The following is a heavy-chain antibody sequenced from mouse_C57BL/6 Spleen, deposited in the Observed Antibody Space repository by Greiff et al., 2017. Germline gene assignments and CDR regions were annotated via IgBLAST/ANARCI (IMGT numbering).Heavy chain of an antibody. CDR1: GYTFTSYW. V-gene: IGHV1-55*01. CDR2: IYPGSGST. J-gene: IGHJ4*01. Sequence: QVKLQQPGAELVKPGASVKMSCKASGYTFTSYWITWVKQRPGQGLEWIGDIYPGSGSTNYNEKFKSKATRTVDTSSSTAYMQLSNLTSEDSAVYYCARDSSGYGAMDYWGQGTSVTVSS. D-gene: IGHD3-2*02. CDR3: ARDSSGYGAMDY.